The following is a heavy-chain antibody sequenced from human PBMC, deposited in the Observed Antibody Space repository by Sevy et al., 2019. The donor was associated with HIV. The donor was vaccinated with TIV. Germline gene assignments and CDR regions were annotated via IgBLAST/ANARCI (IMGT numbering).Heavy chain of an antibody. Sequence: GGSLRPSCAASQFTFSNYQMNWVRQAPGKGLEWVSYISSSGDTIYYADSLKGRFTNSRDNAKNSLYLQMNSLRAEDTAVYYCARGAGIDCRGSSCYLDFDFWGQGTLVTVSS. CDR3: ARGAGIDCRGSSCYLDFDF. CDR2: ISSSGDTI. D-gene: IGHD2-2*01. V-gene: IGHV3-48*03. J-gene: IGHJ4*02. CDR1: QFTFSNYQ.